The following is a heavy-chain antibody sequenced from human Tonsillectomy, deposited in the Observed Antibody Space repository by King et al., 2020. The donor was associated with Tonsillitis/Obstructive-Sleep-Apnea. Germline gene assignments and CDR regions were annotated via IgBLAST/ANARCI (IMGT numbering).Heavy chain of an antibody. V-gene: IGHV3-30*09. J-gene: IGHJ4*01. Sequence: VQLVESGGGVVQPGRSLRLSCAASGFTFIRYAMHWVRQAPGKGLEWVAVLSYDGTNKYADSVKGRFAISRDNSKNTLYLQMNSLRAEDTAVYYCARDSGGVAGAPYHRGQGTPVT. CDR3: ARDSGGVAGAPYH. CDR2: LSYDGTNK. D-gene: IGHD3-10*01. CDR1: GFTFIRYA.